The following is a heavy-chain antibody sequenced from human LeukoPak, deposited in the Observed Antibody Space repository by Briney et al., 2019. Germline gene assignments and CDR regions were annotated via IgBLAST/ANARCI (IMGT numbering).Heavy chain of an antibody. Sequence: ASVKVSCKASGYTFTSYYMHWVRQAPGQGLEWMGIINPSGGSTSYAQKFQGRVTMTRDTSTSTVYMELSSLRSEDTAVYYCARVPKQQLVRGGYFDYWGQGTLVTVSP. CDR2: INPSGGST. V-gene: IGHV1-46*01. CDR3: ARVPKQQLVRGGYFDY. D-gene: IGHD6-13*01. J-gene: IGHJ4*02. CDR1: GYTFTSYY.